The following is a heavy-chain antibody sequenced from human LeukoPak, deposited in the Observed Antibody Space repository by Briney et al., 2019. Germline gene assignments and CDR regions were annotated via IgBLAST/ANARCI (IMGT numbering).Heavy chain of an antibody. Sequence: PGGSLRLSCAASGFTFSSYAMSWVRQAPGKGLEWVSAISGSGGSTYYADSVKDRFTISRDNSKNTLYLQMNSLRAEDTAVYYCAKDLRFGELSWFDPWGQGTLVTVSS. CDR3: AKDLRFGELSWFDP. J-gene: IGHJ5*02. V-gene: IGHV3-23*01. D-gene: IGHD3-10*01. CDR1: GFTFSSYA. CDR2: ISGSGGST.